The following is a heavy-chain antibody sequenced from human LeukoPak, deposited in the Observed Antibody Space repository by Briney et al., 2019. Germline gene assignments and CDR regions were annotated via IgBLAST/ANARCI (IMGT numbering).Heavy chain of an antibody. D-gene: IGHD3-16*01. V-gene: IGHV3-21*04. CDR2: ISSSRSYI. CDR3: ARAPYGDNGYTAEVADY. Sequence: GGSLRLSCAASGFTFSGSAMHWVRQASGKGLEWVSSISSSRSYIYYADSVKGRFTVSRDNSKNTLYLQMNSLRAEDTAVYYCARAPYGDNGYTAEVADYWGQGTLVTVSS. J-gene: IGHJ4*02. CDR1: GFTFSGSA.